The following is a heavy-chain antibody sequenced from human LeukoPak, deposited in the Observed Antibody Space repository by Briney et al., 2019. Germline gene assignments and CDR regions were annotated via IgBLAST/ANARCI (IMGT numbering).Heavy chain of an antibody. J-gene: IGHJ6*03. CDR3: AKNWNPYYYYYMDV. CDR1: GFTFSSYA. D-gene: IGHD1-1*01. CDR2: ISGSGAST. V-gene: IGHV3-23*01. Sequence: GGSLRLSCAASGFTFSSYAMSWVRQAPGKGLEWVSAISGSGASTYYADSVEGRFTISRDNSKNTLYLQINSLRAEDTAIYYCAKNWNPYYYYYMDVWGKGTTVTVSS.